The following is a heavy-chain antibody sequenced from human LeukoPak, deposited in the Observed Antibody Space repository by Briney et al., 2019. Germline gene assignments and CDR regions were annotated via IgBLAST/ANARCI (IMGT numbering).Heavy chain of an antibody. J-gene: IGHJ4*02. D-gene: IGHD3-22*01. V-gene: IGHV3-48*03. CDR3: ARIGAYYDLDY. CDR2: ISSSGSSI. Sequence: GGSLRLSCAASGFTFISYEMNWVRQAPGKGLEWVSYISSSGSSIYYADSVKGRFTISRDNAKNSLYLQMNSLRAEDTAVYYCARIGAYYDLDYWGQGTLVTVSS. CDR1: GFTFISYE.